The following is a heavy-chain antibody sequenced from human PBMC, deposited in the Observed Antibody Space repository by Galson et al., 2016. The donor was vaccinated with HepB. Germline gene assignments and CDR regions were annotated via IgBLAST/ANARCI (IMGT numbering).Heavy chain of an antibody. V-gene: IGHV1-18*04. CDR3: ARDFGNYRTSRFDP. D-gene: IGHD3-16*02. CDR1: GYTFTNYG. Sequence: SVKVSCKASGYTFTNYGISWARQAPTQGLEWMGWINAYDGNTNSAQKLQGRVIMTIDTSTSTAYMELRSLRSDDTAVYYCARDFGNYRTSRFDPWGQGTLVTVSS. CDR2: INAYDGNT. J-gene: IGHJ5*02.